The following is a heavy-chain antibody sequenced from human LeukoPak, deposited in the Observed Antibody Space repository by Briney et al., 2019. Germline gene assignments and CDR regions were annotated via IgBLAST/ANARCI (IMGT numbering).Heavy chain of an antibody. Sequence: GGSLRLSCAASGFTFSSYEMNWVRQAPGKGLEWVSYISISGSTIHYADSAKGRFTISRNNAKNALYLQMNSLRAKDMAVYYCARDRPRVGLDYWGQGTLVTVSS. D-gene: IGHD2-2*01. CDR3: ARDRPRVGLDY. CDR2: ISISGSTI. J-gene: IGHJ4*02. CDR1: GFTFSSYE. V-gene: IGHV3-48*03.